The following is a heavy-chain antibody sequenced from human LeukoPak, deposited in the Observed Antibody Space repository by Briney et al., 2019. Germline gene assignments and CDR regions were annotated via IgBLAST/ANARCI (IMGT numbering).Heavy chain of an antibody. V-gene: IGHV3-30*18. CDR3: AKDHWQLVRYYFDY. J-gene: IGHJ4*02. CDR2: ISYDGTNK. CDR1: GFTFSYAW. Sequence: GGSLRLSCAASGFTFSYAWMNWVRQAPGKGLEWVAVISYDGTNKYYADSVKGRFTISRDNSKNTLYLQMNSLRAEDTAVYYCAKDHWQLVRYYFDYWGQGTLVTVSS. D-gene: IGHD6-6*01.